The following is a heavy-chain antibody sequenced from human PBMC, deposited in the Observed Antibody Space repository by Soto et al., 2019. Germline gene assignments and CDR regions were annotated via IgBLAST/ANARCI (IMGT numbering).Heavy chain of an antibody. Sequence: PGESLKISCKGSGYSFTSYWIGWVRQMPGKGLEWMGIIYPGDSDTRYSPPFQGQVTISADKSISTAYLQRGSLKASDTAMYYCARQSSSSCRSWFDPWGQGTLVTVSS. CDR1: GYSFTSYW. CDR3: ARQSSSSCRSWFDP. V-gene: IGHV5-51*01. J-gene: IGHJ5*02. D-gene: IGHD6-6*01. CDR2: IYPGDSDT.